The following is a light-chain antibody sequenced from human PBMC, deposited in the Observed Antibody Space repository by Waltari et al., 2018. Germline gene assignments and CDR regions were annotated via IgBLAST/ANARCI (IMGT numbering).Light chain of an antibody. J-gene: IGLJ2*01. CDR1: SSDVGGYNH. Sequence: QSALTQPASVSGSPGQSITISCTGTSSDVGGYNHVSWYQQHPGKAPKVMIYEVSNRPSGVSNRFSGSKSGNTASLTISGLQAEDEADYYCSSYTSSSLVVFGGGTKLTVL. CDR3: SSYTSSSLVV. CDR2: EVS. V-gene: IGLV2-14*01.